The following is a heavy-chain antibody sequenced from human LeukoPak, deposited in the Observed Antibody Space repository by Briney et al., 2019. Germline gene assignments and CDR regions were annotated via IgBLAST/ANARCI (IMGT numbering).Heavy chain of an antibody. J-gene: IGHJ1*01. CDR1: GGSFSGYY. CDR3: ARGLLAAAGAEYFQH. D-gene: IGHD6-13*01. CDR2: INHSGST. Sequence: SETLSLTCAVYGGSFSGYYWSWIRQPPGKGLEWIGEINHSGSTNYNPSLKSRVTISVDTSKNQFSLKLSSVTAADTAVYYCARGLLAAAGAEYFQHWGQGTPVTVSS. V-gene: IGHV4-34*01.